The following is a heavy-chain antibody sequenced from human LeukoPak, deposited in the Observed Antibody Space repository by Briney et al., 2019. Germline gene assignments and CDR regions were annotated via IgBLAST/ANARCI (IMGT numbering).Heavy chain of an antibody. CDR3: ARDWEILTGIDCFDP. CDR2: VSGDNDDT. CDR1: GYTFSSYG. Sequence: GASVKVFCKASGYTFSSYGISWVRQAPGQGLEWMGWVSGDNDDTNYAQKFKGRLTVTTDTSTSTAYMELRSLRSDDTAVYYCARDWEILTGIDCFDPWGQGTVVIVSS. V-gene: IGHV1-18*01. J-gene: IGHJ5*02. D-gene: IGHD3-9*01.